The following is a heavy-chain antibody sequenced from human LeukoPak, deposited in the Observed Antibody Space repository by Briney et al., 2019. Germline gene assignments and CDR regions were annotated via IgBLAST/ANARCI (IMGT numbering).Heavy chain of an antibody. CDR2: ISAYNGNT. Sequence: GASVKVSCKASGYTFTSYGISWVRQAPGQGLEWMGWISAYNGNTNYAQELQGRVTMTTDTSTSTAYMELRSLRSDDTAVYYCARDRHCSSTSCYFRYYYYYGMDVWGQGTTVTVSS. J-gene: IGHJ6*02. D-gene: IGHD2-2*01. CDR1: GYTFTSYG. CDR3: ARDRHCSSTSCYFRYYYYYGMDV. V-gene: IGHV1-18*01.